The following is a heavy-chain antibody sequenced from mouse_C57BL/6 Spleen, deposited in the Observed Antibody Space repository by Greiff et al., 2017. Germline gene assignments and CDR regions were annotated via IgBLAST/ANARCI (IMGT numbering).Heavy chain of an antibody. CDR2: INYDGSST. CDR1: GFTFSDYY. CDR3: ARAPRYFDV. V-gene: IGHV5-16*02. Sequence: EVKVVESEGGLVQPGSSMKLSCTASGFTFSDYYMAWVRQVPEKGLEWVANINYDGSSTYYLDSLKSRFIISRDNAKNILYLQMSSLKSEDTAMYYCARAPRYFDVWGTGTTVTVSS. J-gene: IGHJ1*03.